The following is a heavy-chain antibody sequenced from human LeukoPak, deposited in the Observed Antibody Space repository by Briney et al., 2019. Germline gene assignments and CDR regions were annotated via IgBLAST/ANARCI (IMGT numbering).Heavy chain of an antibody. Sequence: GGSLRLSCAASGFTFSTYSMHWVRQTPGKGLEWVAVISYDGSKEDYADSVKGRFTISRDNSKNTVYLQMNSLRTEDTTVYYCAGGTSYYYSGFDVWGQGTTVTVSS. J-gene: IGHJ6*02. CDR3: AGGTSYYYSGFDV. V-gene: IGHV3-30*04. CDR1: GFTFSTYS. D-gene: IGHD3/OR15-3a*01. CDR2: ISYDGSKE.